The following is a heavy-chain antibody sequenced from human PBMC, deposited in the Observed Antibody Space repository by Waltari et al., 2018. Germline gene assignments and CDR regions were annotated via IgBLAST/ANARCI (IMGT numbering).Heavy chain of an antibody. V-gene: IGHV4-59*11. J-gene: IGHJ4*02. Sequence: QVQLQESGPGLVKTSETLSLTCTVSGGSINSHYWNWIRQPPGKGLEWIGYIYYSGSTTYNPSLKSRVTISVDTSKNQFSLKLSSVTAADTALYYCARGPYRRGWPYYFDSWGQGTLVTVSS. CDR2: IYYSGST. CDR1: GGSINSHY. D-gene: IGHD6-19*01. CDR3: ARGPYRRGWPYYFDS.